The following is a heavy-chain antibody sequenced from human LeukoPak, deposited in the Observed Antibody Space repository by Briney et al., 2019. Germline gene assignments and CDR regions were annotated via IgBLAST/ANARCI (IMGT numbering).Heavy chain of an antibody. V-gene: IGHV3-23*01. CDR1: GFTFSSYA. CDR2: ISDDGGST. CDR3: VKDRPTWPIDY. J-gene: IGHJ4*02. Sequence: PGGSLRLSCAASGFTFSSYAMSWVRQAPGEGLEWVSAISDDGGSTYYADSVKGRFTISRDNSKNTLYLEMNSLRAEDTAVYYCVKDRPTWPIDYWGRGTLVTVSS. D-gene: IGHD5-12*01.